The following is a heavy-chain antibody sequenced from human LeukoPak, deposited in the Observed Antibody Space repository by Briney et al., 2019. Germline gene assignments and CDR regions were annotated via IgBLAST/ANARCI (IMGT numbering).Heavy chain of an antibody. CDR1: GFSFSTYW. CDR2: INSDGSST. V-gene: IGHV3-74*01. D-gene: IGHD1-26*01. J-gene: IGHJ6*02. CDR3: TRETPAGDYYYGMDV. Sequence: GGSLRLSCVASGFSFSTYWMHWVRQAPGEGLVWVSRINSDGSSTSYADSVKGRFTISRDNPKNMLYLQMNSLRAEDTAFYYCTRETPAGDYYYGMDVWGHGTTVTVSS.